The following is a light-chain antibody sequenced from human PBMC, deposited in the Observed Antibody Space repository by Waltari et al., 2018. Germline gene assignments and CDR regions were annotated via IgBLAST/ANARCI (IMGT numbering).Light chain of an antibody. CDR3: CSYAGRGTYV. V-gene: IGLV2-23*02. J-gene: IGLJ1*01. CDR1: TSDVGSYDL. Sequence: QSALTQPVSVSGTPGQSITISCSGTTSDVGSYDLVSWYQQHPGEAPKLLICEVFKRPPDTSSRFSGAKSGSTASLTISGLQPEDEAEYYCCSYAGRGTYVFGSGTKVTVL. CDR2: EVF.